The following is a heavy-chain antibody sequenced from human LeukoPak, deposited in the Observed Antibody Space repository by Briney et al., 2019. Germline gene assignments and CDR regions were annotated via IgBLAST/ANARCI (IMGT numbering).Heavy chain of an antibody. V-gene: IGHV3-21*01. J-gene: IGHJ4*02. Sequence: GGSLRLSCAASGFTFSSYSTNWVRQAPGKGLEWVSSISSSSSYIYYADSVKGRFTISRDNAKNSLYLQMNNLRAEDTAVYYCARDTREQWLQLWGQGTLVTVSS. CDR1: GFTFSSYS. CDR3: ARDTREQWLQL. D-gene: IGHD6-19*01. CDR2: ISSSSSYI.